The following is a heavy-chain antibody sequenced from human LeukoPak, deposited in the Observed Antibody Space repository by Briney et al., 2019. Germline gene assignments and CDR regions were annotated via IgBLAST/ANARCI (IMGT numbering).Heavy chain of an antibody. CDR3: VRVGSVAGSDYLDY. D-gene: IGHD6-19*01. CDR1: GFTFSDHF. CDR2: SRNKAKSYTT. V-gene: IGHV3-72*01. J-gene: IGHJ4*02. Sequence: GGSLRLSCAVSGFTFSDHFLDWVRQAPGKGLEWVGRSRNKAKSYTTEYAASVKGRFTISRDDSRNSLYLQMNSLKTEDTAVYYCVRVGSVAGSDYLDYWGQGTLVTVSS.